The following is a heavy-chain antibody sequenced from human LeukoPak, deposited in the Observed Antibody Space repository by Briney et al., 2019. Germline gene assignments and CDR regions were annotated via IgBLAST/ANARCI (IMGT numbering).Heavy chain of an antibody. CDR1: GFTFDDYT. D-gene: IGHD7-27*01. Sequence: GGSLRLSCATSGFTFDDYTMHWVRQAPGKGLEWVSLISRDGDSTYYADSVKGRFTISRDNSKNTLYLQMNSPRAEDTAAYYCAKDGNWARFENWGQGTLVTVSS. J-gene: IGHJ4*02. CDR3: AKDGNWARFEN. CDR2: ISRDGDST. V-gene: IGHV3-43*01.